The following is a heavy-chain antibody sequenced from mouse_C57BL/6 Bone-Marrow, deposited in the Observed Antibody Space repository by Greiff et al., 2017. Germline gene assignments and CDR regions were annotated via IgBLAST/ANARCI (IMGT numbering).Heavy chain of an antibody. CDR3: AREGLWLGWYFDV. Sequence: EVKLLESGPELVKPGASVKIPCKASGYTFTDYNMDWVKQSHGKSLEWIGDINPNNGGTIYNQKFKGKATLTVDKSSSTAYMELRSLTSDDNAVYYCAREGLWLGWYFDVWGTGTTVTVSS. CDR2: INPNNGGT. D-gene: IGHD2-2*01. J-gene: IGHJ1*03. V-gene: IGHV1-18*01. CDR1: GYTFTDYN.